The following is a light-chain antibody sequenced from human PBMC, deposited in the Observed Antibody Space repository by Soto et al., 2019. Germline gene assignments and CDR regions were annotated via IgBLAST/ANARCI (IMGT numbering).Light chain of an antibody. CDR2: EVV. V-gene: IGLV2-11*01. CDR3: KSYAGSNTYV. Sequence: QSALTQPRSVSGSPGQSVTISCTGTSSDVGAYNYVSWYQQHPGKAPRLIIYEVVQRPSGVPDRFSGSKSGNTASLTVSGLQAADEADYFCKSYAGSNTYVLGSGTKV. J-gene: IGLJ1*01. CDR1: SSDVGAYNY.